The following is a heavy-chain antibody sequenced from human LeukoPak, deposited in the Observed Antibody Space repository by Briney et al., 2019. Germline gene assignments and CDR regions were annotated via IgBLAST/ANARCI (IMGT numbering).Heavy chain of an antibody. CDR1: GYTFTGYY. Sequence: ASVKVSCKASGYTFTGYYMHWVRQAPGQGLEWMGWINPNSGGTNYAQKFQGRVTMTRDTSISTAYMELSRLRSDDTAVYYCARESGYSYGTPSDYWGQGTLVTVSS. D-gene: IGHD5-18*01. CDR3: ARESGYSYGTPSDY. CDR2: INPNSGGT. V-gene: IGHV1-2*02. J-gene: IGHJ4*02.